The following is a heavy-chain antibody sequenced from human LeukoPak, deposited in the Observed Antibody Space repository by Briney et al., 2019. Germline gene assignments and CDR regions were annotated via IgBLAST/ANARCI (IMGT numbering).Heavy chain of an antibody. CDR2: IKSKSDGGTT. CDR1: GLIFSNTW. D-gene: IGHD3-3*01. CDR3: TPGPFGVVWRHYDYMEV. V-gene: IGHV3-15*01. Sequence: GGSLRLSCAASGLIFSNTWMTWVRQAPGKGLEWVGRIKSKSDGGTTDYAAIVKGRFTISRDDSKNTVYLQMNSLKTEDTAVYSCTPGPFGVVWRHYDYMEVWGKGTTVTVSS. J-gene: IGHJ6*03.